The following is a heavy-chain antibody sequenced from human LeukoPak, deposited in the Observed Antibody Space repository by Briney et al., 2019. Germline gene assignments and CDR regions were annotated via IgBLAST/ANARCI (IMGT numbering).Heavy chain of an antibody. V-gene: IGHV1-2*02. Sequence: ASVTVSCTASGYTFTGYYMHWVRQAPGQGLEWMGWINPNSGGTTYAKTFQGRVTITTDTSISNAYTELISLISADTAAYYCSRASTIYWGTDYWGPGPLVTVSS. CDR1: GYTFTGYY. CDR3: SRASTIYWGTDY. D-gene: IGHD3-16*01. CDR2: INPNSGGT. J-gene: IGHJ4*02.